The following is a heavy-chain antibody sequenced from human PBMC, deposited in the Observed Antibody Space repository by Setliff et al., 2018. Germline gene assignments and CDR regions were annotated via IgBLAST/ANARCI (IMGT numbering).Heavy chain of an antibody. CDR2: IYPGDSDT. V-gene: IGHV5-51*01. J-gene: IGHJ3*02. CDR1: GYSFTNYW. D-gene: IGHD3-3*01. CDR3: ARQAIFGSDAFDI. Sequence: GESLKISCKGSGYSFTNYWIGWVRQMPGKGLEWMGIIYPGDSDTRYSPSFQGQVTISADKSISTAYLQWSSLKASETAMYYCARQAIFGSDAFDIWGQGTMVTVSS.